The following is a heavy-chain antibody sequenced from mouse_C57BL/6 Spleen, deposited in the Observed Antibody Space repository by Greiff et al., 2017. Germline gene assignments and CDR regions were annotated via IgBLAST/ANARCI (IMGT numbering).Heavy chain of an antibody. Sequence: EVQGVESGGDLVKPGGSLKLSCAASGFTFSSYGMSWVRQTPDKRLEWVATISSGGSYTYYPDSVKGRFTISRDNAKNTLYLQMSSLKSEDTAMYYCARRGGYYNWYFDVWGTGTTVTVSS. D-gene: IGHD2-3*01. CDR3: ARRGGYYNWYFDV. CDR2: ISSGGSYT. CDR1: GFTFSSYG. J-gene: IGHJ1*03. V-gene: IGHV5-6*01.